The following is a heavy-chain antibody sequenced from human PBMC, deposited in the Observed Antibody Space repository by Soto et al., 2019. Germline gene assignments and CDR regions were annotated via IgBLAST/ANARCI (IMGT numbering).Heavy chain of an antibody. CDR3: AAAASYGGLDY. Sequence: ASVKVSCKVSGYTLTELSMHWVRQAPGKGLEWMGGFDPEDGETIYAQKNQGRFTMTEDTPTDTAYMELSSLRSEDTAVYYCAAAASYGGLDYWGQGTLVTVSS. J-gene: IGHJ4*02. CDR2: FDPEDGET. D-gene: IGHD4-17*01. V-gene: IGHV1-24*01. CDR1: GYTLTELS.